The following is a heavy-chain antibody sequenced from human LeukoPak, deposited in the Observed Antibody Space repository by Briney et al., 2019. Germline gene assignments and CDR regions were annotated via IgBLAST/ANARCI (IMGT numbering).Heavy chain of an antibody. J-gene: IGHJ4*02. CDR2: ISYDGSNK. CDR1: GFTFSSYA. CDR3: AREGVYSSGWSAYYYDSSGYGHLDY. Sequence: GRSLRLSCAACGFTFSSYAMHWVRQAPGKGLEWVAVISYDGSNKYYADSVKGRFTISRDNSKNTLYLQMNSLRAEDTAVYYCAREGVYSSGWSAYYYDSSGYGHLDYWGQGTLVTVSS. V-gene: IGHV3-30*04. D-gene: IGHD3-22*01.